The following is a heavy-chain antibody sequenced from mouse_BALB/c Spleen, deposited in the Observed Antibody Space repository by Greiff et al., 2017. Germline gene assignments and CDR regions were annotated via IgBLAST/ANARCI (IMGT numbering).Heavy chain of an antibody. Sequence: VQLQQSGPELVKPGASVKMSCKASGYTFTDYVISWVKQRTGQGLEWIGEIYPGSGSTYYNEKFKGKATLTADKSSNTAYMQLSSLTSEDSAVYFCAREEEGNDEGFAYWGQGTLVTVSA. V-gene: IGHV1-77*01. D-gene: IGHD2-2*01. J-gene: IGHJ3*01. CDR2: IYPGSGST. CDR3: AREEEGNDEGFAY. CDR1: GYTFTDYV.